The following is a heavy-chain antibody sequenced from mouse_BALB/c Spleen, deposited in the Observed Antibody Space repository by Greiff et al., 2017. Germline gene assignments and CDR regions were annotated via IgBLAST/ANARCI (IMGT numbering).Heavy chain of an antibody. D-gene: IGHD2-1*01. J-gene: IGHJ3*01. V-gene: IGHV1-18*01. CDR2: INPNNGGT. CDR3: ARWGGNYGAY. Sequence: VQLQQSGPELVKPGASVKIPCKASGYTFTDYNMDWVKQSHGKSLEWIGDINPNNGGTIYNQKFKGKATLTVDKSSSTAYMELRSLTSEDTAVYYCARWGGNYGAYWGQGTLVTVSA. CDR1: GYTFTDYN.